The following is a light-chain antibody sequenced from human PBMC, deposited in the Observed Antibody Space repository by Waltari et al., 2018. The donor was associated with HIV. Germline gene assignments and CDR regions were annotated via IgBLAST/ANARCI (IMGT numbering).Light chain of an antibody. J-gene: IGLJ2*01. Sequence: QSVLMPPPSVSGAPGQRVTISCTGSSSNIGAGYHVPWYQQLPGAAPKLLIYLNTNRPSGVPDRFSGSKSGASASLAITGLQAEDEGDYYCQSFENSLRAWGLFGGGTRLTVL. V-gene: IGLV1-40*01. CDR2: LNT. CDR1: SSNIGAGYH. CDR3: QSFENSLRAWGL.